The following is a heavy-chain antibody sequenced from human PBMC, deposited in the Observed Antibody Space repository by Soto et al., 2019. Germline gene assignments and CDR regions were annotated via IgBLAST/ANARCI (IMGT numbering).Heavy chain of an antibody. CDR1: GGSFSSSTYY. J-gene: IGHJ4*02. CDR3: ASAPGFNLFDS. CDR2: IFYSGST. V-gene: IGHV4-39*01. D-gene: IGHD5-12*01. Sequence: SETLSLTCIVSGGSFSSSTYYGGWIRQPPGKGLEWIGSIFYSGSTYYNPSLKSRVTLSVDTSKNRFSLKLSSVTAADTAVYYCASAPGFNLFDSWGQGTLVTVSS.